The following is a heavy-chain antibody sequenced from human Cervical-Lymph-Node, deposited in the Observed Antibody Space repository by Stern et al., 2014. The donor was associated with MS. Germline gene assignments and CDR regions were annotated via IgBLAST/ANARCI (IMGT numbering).Heavy chain of an antibody. V-gene: IGHV1-69*01. Sequence: MQLVESGAEVKKPGSSGKVSCKASGGTFSSYAIRWVRQAPGQGLEGMGGIIPIFGTANYAQKFQGRVTITADESTSTAYMELSSLRSEDTAVYYCARGELKEGLVRGMDVWGQGTTVTVSS. J-gene: IGHJ6*02. CDR3: ARGELKEGLVRGMDV. CDR1: GGTFSSYA. CDR2: IIPIFGTA. D-gene: IGHD1-26*01.